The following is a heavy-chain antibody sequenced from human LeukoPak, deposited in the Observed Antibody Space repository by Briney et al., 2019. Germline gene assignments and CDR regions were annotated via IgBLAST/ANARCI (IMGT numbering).Heavy chain of an antibody. CDR2: INPSGGST. D-gene: IGHD3-10*01. V-gene: IGHV1-46*01. J-gene: IGHJ1*01. CDR1: GYTFTSYY. Sequence: ASVKVSCKASGYTFTSYYMHWVRQAPGQGLEWMGIINPSGGSTSYAQKFQGRVTMTRDTSTSTVYMELSSLRSEDTAVHYCARVYGSGSQSGYFQHWGQGTLVTVSS. CDR3: ARVYGSGSQSGYFQH.